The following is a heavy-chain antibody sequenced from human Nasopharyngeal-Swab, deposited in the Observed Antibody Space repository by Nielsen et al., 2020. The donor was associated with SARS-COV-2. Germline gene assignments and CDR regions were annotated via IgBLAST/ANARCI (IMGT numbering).Heavy chain of an antibody. CDR1: GFTFSSYA. J-gene: IGHJ6*02. CDR3: ARDHSGSYAYYGMDV. D-gene: IGHD1-26*01. Sequence: GGSLRLSCAASGFTFSSYAMHWVRQAPGKGLEWVAVISYDGSNKYYADSVKGRFTISRDNAKNSLYLQMNRLRAEDTAVYYCARDHSGSYAYYGMDVWGQGTTVTVSS. V-gene: IGHV3-30*04. CDR2: ISYDGSNK.